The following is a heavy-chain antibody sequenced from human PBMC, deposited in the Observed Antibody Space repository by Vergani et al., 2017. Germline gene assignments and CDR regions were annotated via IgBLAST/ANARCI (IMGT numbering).Heavy chain of an antibody. V-gene: IGHV4-4*02. D-gene: IGHD3-9*01. CDR1: GGSISSSNW. CDR3: ARTDYDILTGYHGGNDY. J-gene: IGHJ4*02. Sequence: QVQLQESGPGLVKPSGTLSLTCAVSGGSISSSNWWSWVRQPPGKGLEWIGEIYHSGSTNYNPSLKSRVTISVDKSKNQFSLKLSSVTAADTAVDYCARTDYDILTGYHGGNDYWGQGTLVTVSS. CDR2: IYHSGST.